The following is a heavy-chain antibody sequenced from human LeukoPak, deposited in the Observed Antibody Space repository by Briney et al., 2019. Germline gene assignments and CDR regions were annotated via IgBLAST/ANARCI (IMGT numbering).Heavy chain of an antibody. D-gene: IGHD1-26*01. CDR1: GFTFSSYA. Sequence: AGGSLRLSCAASGFTFSSYAMSWVRQAPGKGLEWVSAISGSGGSTYYADSVKGRFTISRDNSKNTLYLQMNSLRAEDTAVYYCAKGGAKAGGVIDYWGQGTLVTVSS. V-gene: IGHV3-23*01. CDR3: AKGGAKAGGVIDY. CDR2: ISGSGGST. J-gene: IGHJ4*02.